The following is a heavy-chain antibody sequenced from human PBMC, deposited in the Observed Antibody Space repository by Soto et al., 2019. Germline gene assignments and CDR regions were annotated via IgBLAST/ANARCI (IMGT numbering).Heavy chain of an antibody. CDR1: GFIFSDYA. Sequence: EVQMLESGGGLVQPGGSLRLSCAASGFIFSDYAMSWVRQAPGKGLEWVAGMGGANGDTYYAESVRGRFAISRDNSKSTLFLQMNSLRAADTAVYFCAKDRVDHNSVWDPFDIWGQGTLVTVSS. D-gene: IGHD2-15*01. CDR3: AKDRVDHNSVWDPFDI. CDR2: MGGANGDT. J-gene: IGHJ3*02. V-gene: IGHV3-23*01.